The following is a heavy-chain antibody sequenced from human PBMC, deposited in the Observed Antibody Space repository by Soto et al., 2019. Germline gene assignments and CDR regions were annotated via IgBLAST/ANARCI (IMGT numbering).Heavy chain of an antibody. J-gene: IGHJ5*02. D-gene: IGHD3-3*01. CDR2: IRGSGGST. Sequence: PGGSLRLSCAASGFNFSNYAMSWVRQAPGKGLEWVSAIRGSGGSTYYADSVKGRFTISRDNSKNSLHLQMNSLRAEDTAVYYCTRDALRDSSARGWFDPWGPGTLVTVSS. V-gene: IGHV3-23*01. CDR3: TRDALRDSSARGWFDP. CDR1: GFNFSNYA.